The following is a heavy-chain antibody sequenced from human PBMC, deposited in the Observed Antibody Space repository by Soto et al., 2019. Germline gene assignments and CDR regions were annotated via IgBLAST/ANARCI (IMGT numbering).Heavy chain of an antibody. CDR1: GASISNSSYY. J-gene: IGHJ4*02. CDR2: IYYSGST. Sequence: SKTLSLTCTVTGASISNSSYYCGWIRQPPGKGLEWIGSIYYSGSTYYNPSLKSRVTISVDTSKNQFSLKLSSVTAADTAVYYCARPPSGSYWQFDYWGQGTLVTVS. V-gene: IGHV4-39*01. D-gene: IGHD1-26*01. CDR3: ARPPSGSYWQFDY.